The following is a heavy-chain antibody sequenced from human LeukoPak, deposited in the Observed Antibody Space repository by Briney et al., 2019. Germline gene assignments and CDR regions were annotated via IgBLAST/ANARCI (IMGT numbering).Heavy chain of an antibody. D-gene: IGHD7-27*01. V-gene: IGHV1-24*01. J-gene: IGHJ6*03. CDR1: GYTLTELS. Sequence: ASVKVSCKVSGYTLTELSMHWVRQAPGKGLEWMGGFDPEDGETIYAQKFQGRVTMTEDTSTDTAYMELSSLRSEDTAVYYCATRGELGPARAPRPDYYYYMDVWGKGTTVTVSS. CDR3: ATRGELGPARAPRPDYYYYMDV. CDR2: FDPEDGET.